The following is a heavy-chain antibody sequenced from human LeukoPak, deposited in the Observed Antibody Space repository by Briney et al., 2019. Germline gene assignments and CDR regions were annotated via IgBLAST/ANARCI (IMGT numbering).Heavy chain of an antibody. Sequence: GSLRLSCTASGFTFGDYAMSWIRQPPGKGLEWIGEINHSGSTNYNPSLKSRVTISVDTSKNQFSLKLSSVTAADTAVYYCARHLRQYYYDSSGYWRRIPGPIDYWGQGTLVTVSS. CDR2: INHSGST. J-gene: IGHJ4*02. V-gene: IGHV4-34*01. D-gene: IGHD3-22*01. CDR3: ARHLRQYYYDSSGYWRRIPGPIDY. CDR1: GFTFGDYA.